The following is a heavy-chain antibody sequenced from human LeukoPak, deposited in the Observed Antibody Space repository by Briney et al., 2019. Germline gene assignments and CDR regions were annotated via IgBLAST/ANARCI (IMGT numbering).Heavy chain of an antibody. Sequence: GASVKVSCKASGGTFSSYAISWVRQAPGQGLEWMGGIIPIFGTANYAQKFQGRVTITTDESTSTAYMELSSLRSEDTAMYYCAQRPYCSSTSCYPFVWGQGTLVTVSS. D-gene: IGHD2-2*01. CDR2: IIPIFGTA. CDR3: AQRPYCSSTSCYPFV. CDR1: GGTFSSYA. V-gene: IGHV1-69*05. J-gene: IGHJ4*02.